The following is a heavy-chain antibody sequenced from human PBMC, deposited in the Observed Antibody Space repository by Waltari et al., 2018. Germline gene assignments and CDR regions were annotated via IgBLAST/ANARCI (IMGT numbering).Heavy chain of an antibody. CDR2: IYYIGST. J-gene: IGHJ4*02. V-gene: IGHV4-59*11. Sequence: QVQLQESGPGLVKPSETLSLTCPVSGGSISRHHWRWLRQPPGKGLEWIGYIYYIGSTNYTPPLKSRVTISVDTSKNQFSLKLSSVTAADTAVYYCARFTSGHFYYFDYWVQGTLVTVSS. CDR1: GGSISRHH. CDR3: ARFTSGHFYYFDY.